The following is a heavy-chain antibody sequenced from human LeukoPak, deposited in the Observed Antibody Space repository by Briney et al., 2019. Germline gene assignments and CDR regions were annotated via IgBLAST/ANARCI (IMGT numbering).Heavy chain of an antibody. V-gene: IGHV3-23*01. D-gene: IGHD3-22*01. J-gene: IGHJ4*02. Sequence: PGGSLRLSCAASGFTFSSYAMSWVRQAPGKGLEWVSAISGSGGSTYYADSVKGRFTISRDNSKNTLYLQMNSLRAEDTAVYFCAKDLVSYDSSGYQTGFDYWGQGTLVTVSS. CDR2: ISGSGGST. CDR3: AKDLVSYDSSGYQTGFDY. CDR1: GFTFSSYA.